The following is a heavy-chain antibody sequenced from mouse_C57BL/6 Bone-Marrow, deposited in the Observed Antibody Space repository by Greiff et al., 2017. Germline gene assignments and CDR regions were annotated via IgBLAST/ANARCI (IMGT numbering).Heavy chain of an antibody. CDR1: GYTFTDYE. Sequence: QVQLQQSGAELVRPGASVTLSCKASGYTFTDYEMHWVKQTPVHGLEWLGAIDPETGGTAYNQKFKGKAILTADKSSSTAYMELRSLTSEDAAVYYCTRSRGTGTDYWGQGTTLTVSS. V-gene: IGHV1-15*01. CDR2: IDPETGGT. J-gene: IGHJ2*01. CDR3: TRSRGTGTDY. D-gene: IGHD4-1*01.